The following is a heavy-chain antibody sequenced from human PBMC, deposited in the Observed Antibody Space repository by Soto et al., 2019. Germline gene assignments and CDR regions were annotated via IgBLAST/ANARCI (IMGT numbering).Heavy chain of an antibody. CDR2: INPNSGGT. V-gene: IGHV1-2*02. D-gene: IGHD4-17*01. CDR3: VRDMAYGDDIPGLY. Sequence: QVQLVQSGAEVKKPGASVKVSCKASGYTFTGYYMHWVRQAPGQGLEWMGWINPNSGGTNDAQKFQDRGTMNRDSSLSTAFMELSRLRSDGTAVDDGVRDMAYGDDIPGLYWGQGTLVTVSS. J-gene: IGHJ4*02. CDR1: GYTFTGYY.